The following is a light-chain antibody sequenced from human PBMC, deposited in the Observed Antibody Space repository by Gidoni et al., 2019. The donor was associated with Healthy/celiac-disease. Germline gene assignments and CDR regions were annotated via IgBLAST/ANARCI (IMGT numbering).Light chain of an antibody. CDR3: QQSYSTPWT. Sequence: DIQMTQSPSSLSASVGDRVILTGRASQSISSYLNWYQQKPGKAPKLLIYAASSLQSGVPSRFSGSGSGSDFTLTSISLQPVDFATCYCQQSYSTPWTFGQGTKVEIK. J-gene: IGKJ1*01. V-gene: IGKV1-39*01. CDR1: QSISSY. CDR2: AAS.